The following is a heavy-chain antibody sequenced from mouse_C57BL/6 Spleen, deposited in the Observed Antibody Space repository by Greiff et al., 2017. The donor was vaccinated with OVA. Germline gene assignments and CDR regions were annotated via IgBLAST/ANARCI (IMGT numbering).Heavy chain of an antibody. Sequence: VKLQQSGAELVRPGTSVKVSCKASGYAFTNYLIEWVKQRPGQGLEWIGVINPGSGGTNYNEKFKGKATLTADKSSSTAYMQLSSLTSEDSAVYFCARTGYYGSSHWYFDVWGTGTTVTVSS. CDR1: GYAFTNYL. D-gene: IGHD1-1*01. CDR3: ARTGYYGSSHWYFDV. CDR2: INPGSGGT. J-gene: IGHJ1*03. V-gene: IGHV1-54*01.